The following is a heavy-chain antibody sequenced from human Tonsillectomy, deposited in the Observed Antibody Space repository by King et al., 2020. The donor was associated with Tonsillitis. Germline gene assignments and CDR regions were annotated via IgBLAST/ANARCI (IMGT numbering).Heavy chain of an antibody. CDR1: GYTFTDYY. D-gene: IGHD2-21*01. J-gene: IGHJ4*02. Sequence: QLVQSGAEVKKPGASVKGSCKTSGYTFTDYYMHWVRQAPGQGLEWMGWINPNSGATIYAQKFQDRVTLTRDTSVSTAYLELSRLRFDDTALYYCVREAYDWGQGTLVTVSS. CDR3: VREAYD. V-gene: IGHV1-2*02. CDR2: INPNSGAT.